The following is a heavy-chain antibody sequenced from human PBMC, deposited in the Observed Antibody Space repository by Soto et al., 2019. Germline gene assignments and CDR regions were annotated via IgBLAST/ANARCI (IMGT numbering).Heavy chain of an antibody. D-gene: IGHD3-10*01. CDR1: GGSISSYY. Sequence: PSEALSLTCTVSGGSISSYYWSWIRQPPGKGLEWSGYIYYSGSTNYNPSLKGRVTISVDTSKNQFSLKLSSVTAADTAVYYCARVWGGAFDIWGQGTMITVSS. J-gene: IGHJ3*02. CDR2: IYYSGST. V-gene: IGHV4-59*01. CDR3: ARVWGGAFDI.